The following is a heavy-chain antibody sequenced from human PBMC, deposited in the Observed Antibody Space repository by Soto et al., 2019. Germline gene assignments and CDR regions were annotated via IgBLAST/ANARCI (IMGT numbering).Heavy chain of an antibody. D-gene: IGHD6-19*01. CDR1: GFSFRSYG. J-gene: IGHJ4*02. V-gene: IGHV3-30*18. Sequence: QVQLVESGGGVVQPGRSLRLSCAAFGFSFRSYGMHWVRQAPGKGLECVAVISYDGSNKFYADSLKGRVTISRDNSKNTLYLQMNSLRSEDTAVYYCAKDVGNGWWEAYSWGQGTLVTVSS. CDR3: AKDVGNGWWEAYS. CDR2: ISYDGSNK.